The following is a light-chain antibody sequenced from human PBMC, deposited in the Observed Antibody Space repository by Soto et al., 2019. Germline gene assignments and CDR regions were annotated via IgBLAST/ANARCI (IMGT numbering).Light chain of an antibody. CDR2: EVS. J-gene: IGLJ1*01. CDR3: SSYTRSRALGV. CDR1: SSDDGGYNY. V-gene: IGLV2-14*01. Sequence: QSALTPPASVSGSPGQSITISCTGTSSDDGGYNYVSWYQQHPGKAPKSMIYEVSNPPSGVSTRFSGSKSGNTASLTISGLQAEYEGDNYSSSYTRSRALGVLGTGTKVTVL.